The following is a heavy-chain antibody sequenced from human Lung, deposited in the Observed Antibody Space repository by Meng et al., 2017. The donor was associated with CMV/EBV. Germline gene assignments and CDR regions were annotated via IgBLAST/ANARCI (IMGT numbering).Heavy chain of an antibody. J-gene: IGHJ4*02. CDR2: TNRDGSST. Sequence: EVQRVGSGAGLVQPGESLSLSCAASGFTFNSHWMHWVRQAPGKGLVWVSRTNRDGSSTSYAASVKGRFTISRDNAKSTLYLQMNSLRAEDTAVYYCARGVGESLGWEMGYWGQGTLVTVSS. CDR3: ARGVGESLGWEMGY. CDR1: GFTFNSHW. V-gene: IGHV3-74*01. D-gene: IGHD3-10*01.